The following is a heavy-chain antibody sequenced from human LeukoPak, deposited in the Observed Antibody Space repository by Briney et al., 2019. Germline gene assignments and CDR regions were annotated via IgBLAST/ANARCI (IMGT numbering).Heavy chain of an antibody. D-gene: IGHD2-15*01. V-gene: IGHV4-59*01. CDR1: GGSISSYY. J-gene: IGHJ4*02. CDR2: IYYSGST. Sequence: PSETLSLTCTVSGGSISSYYWSWIRQPPGKGLEWIGYIYYSGSTNYNPSPKSRVTISVDTSKNQFSLKLSSVTAADTAVYYCAREGYCSGGSCYDYWGQGTLVTVSS. CDR3: AREGYCSGGSCYDY.